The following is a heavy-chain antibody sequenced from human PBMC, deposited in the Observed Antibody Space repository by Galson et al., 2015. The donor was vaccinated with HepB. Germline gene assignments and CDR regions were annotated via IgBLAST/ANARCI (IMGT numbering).Heavy chain of an antibody. Sequence: CAISGDSVSSNSAAWNWIRQSPSRGLEWLGRTYYRSKWYNDYAVSVKSRITINPDTSKNQFSLQLNSVTPEDTAVYYCAREMVIAAAAPPAGTFVIWGQGTMVTVFS. CDR3: AREMVIAAAAPPAGTFVI. CDR2: TYYRSKWYN. CDR1: GDSVSSNSAA. J-gene: IGHJ3*02. V-gene: IGHV6-1*01. D-gene: IGHD6-13*01.